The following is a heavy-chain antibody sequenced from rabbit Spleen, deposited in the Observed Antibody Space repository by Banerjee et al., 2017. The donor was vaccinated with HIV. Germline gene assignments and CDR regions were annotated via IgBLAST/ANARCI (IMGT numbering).Heavy chain of an antibody. V-gene: IGHV1S40*01. D-gene: IGHD2-1*01. CDR1: GFSFSSSYY. CDR3: ARGSAAMTMVITGYYLDL. CDR2: IYVGSSGST. J-gene: IGHJ4*01. Sequence: QSLEESGGDLVKPGASLTLTCTASGFSFSSSYYMCWVRQAPGKGLEWIACIYVGSSGSTYYASWAKGRFTVSKTSSTTVTLQMTSLTAADTATYFCARGSAAMTMVITGYYLDLWGPGTLVTVS.